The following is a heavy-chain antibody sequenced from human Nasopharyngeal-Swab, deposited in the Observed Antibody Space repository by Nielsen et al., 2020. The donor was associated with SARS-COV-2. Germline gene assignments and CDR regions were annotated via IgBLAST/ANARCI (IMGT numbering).Heavy chain of an antibody. V-gene: IGHV3-53*01. D-gene: IGHD3-16*01. CDR1: GFTVSSNY. CDR2: IYSGGST. Sequence: GGSLRLSCAASGFTVSSNYMSWVRQAPGKGLAWVSVIYSGGSTYYADSVKGRFTISRDNSKNTLYLQMNSLRAEDTAVYYCARGGGDDYVWGSYNYYFDYWGQGTLVTVSS. CDR3: ARGGGDDYVWGSYNYYFDY. J-gene: IGHJ4*02.